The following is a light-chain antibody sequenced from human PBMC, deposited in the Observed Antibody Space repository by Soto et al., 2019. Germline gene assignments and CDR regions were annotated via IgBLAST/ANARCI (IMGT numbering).Light chain of an antibody. Sequence: QSALTQPRSVSGSPGQSVTISCTGTSSDFGGYNYVSWYQHHPGKAPKLMICDVSERPSGNTDRFSGSKSGNTASLTISGLQAEDEADYYCCSYAGPCDVFGTGTKVTVL. CDR3: CSYAGPCDV. J-gene: IGLJ1*01. CDR2: DVS. CDR1: SSDFGGYNY. V-gene: IGLV2-11*01.